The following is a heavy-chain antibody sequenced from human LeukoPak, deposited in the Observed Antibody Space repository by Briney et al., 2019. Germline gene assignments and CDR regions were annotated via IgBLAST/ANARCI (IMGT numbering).Heavy chain of an antibody. V-gene: IGHV3-23*01. CDR2: ISSNGVGT. CDR3: ARYCSGSICYSGVDY. J-gene: IGHJ4*02. Sequence: GGSLRLSCAASGFTFSSYMMTWVRQAPGKGLEWVSTISSNGVGTYYADSVKGRFTISRDNSKDTLYLQMSSLRAEDTAVYYCARYCSGSICYSGVDYWGQGTPVPVSS. D-gene: IGHD2-15*01. CDR1: GFTFSSYM.